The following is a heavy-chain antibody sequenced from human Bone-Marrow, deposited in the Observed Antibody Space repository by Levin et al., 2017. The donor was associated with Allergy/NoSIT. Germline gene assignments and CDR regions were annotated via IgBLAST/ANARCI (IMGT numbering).Heavy chain of an antibody. J-gene: IGHJ6*02. CDR2: VSWNSGTI. CDR1: GFTFTDYA. CDR3: ARHKDYGGNGYYYYGMDV. Sequence: SCAASGFTFTDYAIHWIRQAPGRGLEWVSGVSWNSGTIGYADSVKGRFTISRDNAKNSLYLQMNSRRTEDTALYFCARHKDYGGNGYYYYGMDVWGQGTTVTVSS. V-gene: IGHV3-9*01. D-gene: IGHD4-23*01.